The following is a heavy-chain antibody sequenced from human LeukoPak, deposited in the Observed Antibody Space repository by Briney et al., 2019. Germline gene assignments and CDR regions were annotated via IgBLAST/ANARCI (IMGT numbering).Heavy chain of an antibody. V-gene: IGHV3-66*01. D-gene: IGHD2/OR15-2a*01. CDR1: GFIVSNKY. J-gene: IGHJ4*02. CDR2: INGDGRT. CDR3: ARESLYYFDC. Sequence: GGSLRLSCAASGFIVSNKYMNWVRQAPGKGLEWVSVINGDGRTFYADSVKGRFTISRDNPQNTVFLQMSSLRPEDTAVYYCARESLYYFDCWGQGTLVTVSS.